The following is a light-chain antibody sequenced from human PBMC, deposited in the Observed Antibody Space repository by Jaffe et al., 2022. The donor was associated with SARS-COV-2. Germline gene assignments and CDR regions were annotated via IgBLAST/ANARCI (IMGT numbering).Light chain of an antibody. CDR2: EVS. V-gene: IGLV2-8*01. Sequence: QSALTQPPSASGSPGQSVTISCTGTSSDIGGYNYVSWYQQHPGKAPKRLIYEVSKRPSGVPDRFSGSKSGNTASLTVSGLQAEDEADYYCSSYAGSISVFGGGTKLTVL. CDR1: SSDIGGYNY. CDR3: SSYAGSISV. J-gene: IGLJ2*01.